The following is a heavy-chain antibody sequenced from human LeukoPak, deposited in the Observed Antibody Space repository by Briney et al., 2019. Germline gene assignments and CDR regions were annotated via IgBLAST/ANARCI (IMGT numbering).Heavy chain of an antibody. V-gene: IGHV5-51*01. J-gene: IGHJ4*02. CDR2: IYPGDSDT. Sequence: GESLKISCQGSGFRFTSYWIGWVRQMPGKGLEWMGIIYPGDSDTRYSPSFQGQVTISADKSISTAYLQWSSLKASDTAMYYCARYNDYYHIDYWGQGTLVTISS. CDR3: ARYNDYYHIDY. CDR1: GFRFTSYW. D-gene: IGHD1-26*01.